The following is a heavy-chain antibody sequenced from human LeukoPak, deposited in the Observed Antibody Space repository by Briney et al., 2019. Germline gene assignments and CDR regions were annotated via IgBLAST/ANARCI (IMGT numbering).Heavy chain of an antibody. V-gene: IGHV3-9*01. D-gene: IGHD2-15*01. J-gene: IGHJ4*02. CDR2: ISWSSGSI. CDR3: AKGVVAAYFDY. Sequence: GGSLRLSCAASGFTFDDYAMHWVRQAPGKGLEWVSGISWSSGSIGYADSVKGRFTISRDNAKNSLYLQMNSLRAEDTALYYCAKGVVAAYFDYWGQGTLVTVSS. CDR1: GFTFDDYA.